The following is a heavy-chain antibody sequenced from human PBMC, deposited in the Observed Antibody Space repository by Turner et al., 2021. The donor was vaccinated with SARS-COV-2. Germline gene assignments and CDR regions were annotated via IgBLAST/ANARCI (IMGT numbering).Heavy chain of an antibody. V-gene: IGHV3-30-3*01. J-gene: IGHJ4*02. D-gene: IGHD2-15*01. Sequence: VQLVESGGGVVQPGRALKPACSASGSSFSNYPMHWVRQAPGKGLEWVAVIVYGGSNKYYAYPVKGRFTISRDSSKNKLFLQMTSLRAEDTAVYYCARYRVWGGSNSFGYYFDFWGQGTLVTVSS. CDR3: ARYRVWGGSNSFGYYFDF. CDR1: GSSFSNYP. CDR2: IVYGGSNK.